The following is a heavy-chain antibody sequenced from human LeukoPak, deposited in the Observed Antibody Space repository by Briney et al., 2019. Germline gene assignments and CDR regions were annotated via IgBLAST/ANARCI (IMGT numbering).Heavy chain of an antibody. D-gene: IGHD4-17*01. J-gene: IGHJ5*02. CDR1: GFTFDDYA. V-gene: IGHV3-9*01. CDR2: ISWNSGSI. Sequence: PGRSLRLSCAASGFTFDDYAMHWFRQAPGKGLEWVSGISWNSGSIGYADSVKGRFTISRDNAKNSLYLQMNSLRAEDTALYYCARDYGDYWWFDPWGQGTLVTVSS. CDR3: ARDYGDYWWFDP.